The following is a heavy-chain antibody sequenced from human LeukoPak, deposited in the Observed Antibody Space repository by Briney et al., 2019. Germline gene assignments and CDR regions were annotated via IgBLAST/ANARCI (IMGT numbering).Heavy chain of an antibody. CDR3: ARDPPVYFQH. Sequence: SETVSLTCTVSGGSISSSSYYWGWIRQPPGKGLEWIGSIYYSGSTYYNPSLKSRVTISVDTSKNQFSLKLSSVTAADTAVYYCARDPPVYFQHWGQGTLVTVSS. CDR1: GGSISSSSYY. V-gene: IGHV4-39*07. CDR2: IYYSGST. J-gene: IGHJ1*01.